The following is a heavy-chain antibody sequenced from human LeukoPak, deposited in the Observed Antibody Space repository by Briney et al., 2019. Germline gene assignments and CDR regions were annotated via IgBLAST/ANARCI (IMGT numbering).Heavy chain of an antibody. CDR3: VRDGGVSGYDLLDY. D-gene: IGHD5-12*01. J-gene: IGHJ4*02. CDR1: GYTFRNFW. Sequence: GGSLRLSCAASGYTFRNFWMTWVRHAPGKGLEWVAHINQDGSEEHYMDSVKARFTISRDNAKSSLSLQMNSLRAEDTAVYYCVRDGGVSGYDLLDYWGQGTLVTVSS. CDR2: INQDGSEE. V-gene: IGHV3-7*01.